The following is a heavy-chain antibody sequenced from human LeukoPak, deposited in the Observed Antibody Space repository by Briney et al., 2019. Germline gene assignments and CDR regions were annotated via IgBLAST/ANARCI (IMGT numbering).Heavy chain of an antibody. V-gene: IGHV3-9*01. CDR2: ISWNSGSI. Sequence: GRSLRLSCAASGFTFDDYAMHWVRQAPGKGLEWVSGISWNSGSIGYADSVKGRFTISRDNAKNSLYLQMNSLRAEDTALYYCAKGSYGSGSYVDYWGQGTLITVSS. D-gene: IGHD3-10*01. J-gene: IGHJ4*02. CDR1: GFTFDDYA. CDR3: AKGSYGSGSYVDY.